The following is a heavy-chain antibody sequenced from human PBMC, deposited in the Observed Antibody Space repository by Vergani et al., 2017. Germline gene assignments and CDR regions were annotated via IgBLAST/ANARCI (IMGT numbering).Heavy chain of an antibody. CDR3: AGGGSAVAGTRLFDY. J-gene: IGHJ4*01. Sequence: EVQLVESGGGLVKPGGSLRLSCAASGFTFSSYSMNWVRQAPGKGLEWVSSISSSSSYIYYADSVKGRFTISRDNAKNSLYLQMNSLRAEDTAVYYCAGGGSAVAGTRLFDYWGQGTLVTVSS. D-gene: IGHD6-19*01. V-gene: IGHV3-21*01. CDR2: ISSSSSYI. CDR1: GFTFSSYS.